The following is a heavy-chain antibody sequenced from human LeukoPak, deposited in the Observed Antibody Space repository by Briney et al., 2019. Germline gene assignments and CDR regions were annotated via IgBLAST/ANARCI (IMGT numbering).Heavy chain of an antibody. J-gene: IGHJ4*02. CDR3: ARTRNYDILTGYFY. Sequence: GGSLRLSCAASGFTFSSYSMNWVRQAPGKGLEWVSYISYSSNTIYYADSVKGRFTISRDNTKNSLYLQMNSLRAEDTAVYYCARTRNYDILTGYFYWGQGTLVTVSS. D-gene: IGHD3-9*01. CDR1: GFTFSSYS. V-gene: IGHV3-48*04. CDR2: ISYSSNTI.